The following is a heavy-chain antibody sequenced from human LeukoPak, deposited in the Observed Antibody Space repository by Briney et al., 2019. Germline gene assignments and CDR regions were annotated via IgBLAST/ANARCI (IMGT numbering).Heavy chain of an antibody. Sequence: GRSLTLSCAASGFLFSTYGMHWVRQAPGKGLEWVAVIWYVGSDKYYADSVKGRFTISRDNFKSTLYLQMNSLRADDTAVYYCARGSGSSSATAFDPWGQGTLVTVSS. V-gene: IGHV3-33*01. D-gene: IGHD2-21*02. CDR2: IWYVGSDK. CDR3: ARGSGSSSATAFDP. J-gene: IGHJ5*02. CDR1: GFLFSTYG.